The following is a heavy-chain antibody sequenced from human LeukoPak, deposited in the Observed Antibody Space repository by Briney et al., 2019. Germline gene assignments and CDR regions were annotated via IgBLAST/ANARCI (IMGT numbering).Heavy chain of an antibody. CDR1: GGTFSSYA. J-gene: IGHJ6*04. CDR2: IIPIFGTA. Sequence: ASVKVSCKASGGTFSSYAISWVRQAPGQGLEWMGGIIPIFGTANYAQKFQGRVTMTEDTSTDTAYMELSGLRSEDTAVYYCATSFYCSSTSCRPLDVWGTGTTVTVSS. V-gene: IGHV1-69*06. CDR3: ATSFYCSSTSCRPLDV. D-gene: IGHD2-2*01.